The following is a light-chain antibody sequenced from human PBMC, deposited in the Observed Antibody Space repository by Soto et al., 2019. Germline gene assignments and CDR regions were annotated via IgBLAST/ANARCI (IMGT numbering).Light chain of an antibody. J-gene: IGLJ3*02. CDR3: STWDGNLSTWL. Sequence: QPVLTQPPSASGTPGQRVTISCSGSNSNVGSNSVNWYQQLPGMAPKLLLYSDNQRPSGVPDRFSGSKSGSSASLAISGLQSEDEADYHCSTWDGNLSTWLFGGGTKLTVL. CDR1: NSNVGSNS. CDR2: SDN. V-gene: IGLV1-44*01.